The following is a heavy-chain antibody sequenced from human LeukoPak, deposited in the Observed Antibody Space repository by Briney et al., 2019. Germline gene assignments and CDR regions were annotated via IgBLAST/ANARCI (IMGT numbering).Heavy chain of an antibody. D-gene: IGHD2/OR15-2a*01. Sequence: SETLSLTCAIYGGSFSGYCWSWIRQPPGKGLEWIGEINHSGSTNYNPSLKSRVTISVDTSKNQFSLKLSSVTAADTAVYYCARGSSFLSKYYYMDVWGKGTTVTVSS. CDR3: ARGSSFLSKYYYMDV. V-gene: IGHV4-34*01. J-gene: IGHJ6*03. CDR2: INHSGST. CDR1: GGSFSGYC.